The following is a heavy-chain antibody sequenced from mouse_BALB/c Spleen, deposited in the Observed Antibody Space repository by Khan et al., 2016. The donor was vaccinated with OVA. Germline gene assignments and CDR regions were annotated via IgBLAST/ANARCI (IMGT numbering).Heavy chain of an antibody. CDR3: ARGVYYYGSRAMDY. J-gene: IGHJ4*01. D-gene: IGHD1-1*01. Sequence: VQLQESGPGLVAPSQSLSITCTVSGFSLTGYGVNWVRQPPGKGLEWLGMIWGDGSTDYNSALKSRLSITKDNSKSQVFLKMNSLQTDDTATYYWARGVYYYGSRAMDYWGQGTSVTVSS. CDR2: IWGDGST. V-gene: IGHV2-6-7*01. CDR1: GFSLTGYG.